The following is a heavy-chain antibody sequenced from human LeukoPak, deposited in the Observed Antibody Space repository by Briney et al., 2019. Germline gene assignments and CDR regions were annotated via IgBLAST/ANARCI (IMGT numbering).Heavy chain of an antibody. V-gene: IGHV1-18*01. CDR2: ISAYSGNT. CDR3: AREIAVAGDYYYYYGMDV. J-gene: IGHJ6*02. D-gene: IGHD6-19*01. Sequence: ASVKVSCKASDYTFTSHGISWVRQAPGQGLEWLGWISAYSGNTNYAQKLQGRVTMTTDTSTSTAYMELRSLRFDDTAVYYCAREIAVAGDYYYYYGMDVWGQGTTVTVSS. CDR1: DYTFTSHG.